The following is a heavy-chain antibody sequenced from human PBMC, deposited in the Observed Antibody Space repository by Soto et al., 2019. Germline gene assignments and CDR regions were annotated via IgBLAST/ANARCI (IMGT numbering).Heavy chain of an antibody. CDR2: INPSSST. Sequence: GASVKVSCKASGYTFTSYYMHWVRQAPGQGLEWMGIINPSSSTTYAQKFQGRVTITADKSTSAAYMELSSLRSEDTAVYYCARDRGNDYYESSGYWTDAFDIWGQGTMVTV. CDR3: ARDRGNDYYESSGYWTDAFDI. J-gene: IGHJ3*02. CDR1: GYTFTSYY. D-gene: IGHD3-22*01. V-gene: IGHV1-46*01.